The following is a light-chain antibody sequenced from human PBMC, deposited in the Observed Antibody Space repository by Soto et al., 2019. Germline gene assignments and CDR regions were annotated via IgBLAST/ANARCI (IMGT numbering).Light chain of an antibody. CDR1: NRDVGSYNL. J-gene: IGLJ1*01. CDR2: EVR. CDR3: CFFTGTASQYV. Sequence: QSVLTQPASVSGSPGQSITIACTGTNRDVGSYNLVSWYQQRPGEAPKLIISEVRNRPSGISYRFTGSKSGNTASLTISGLQAEDEADYYCCFFTGTASQYVFGPGTKLTVL. V-gene: IGLV2-14*01.